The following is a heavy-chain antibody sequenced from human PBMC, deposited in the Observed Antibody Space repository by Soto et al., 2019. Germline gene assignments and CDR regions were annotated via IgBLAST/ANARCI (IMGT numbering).Heavy chain of an antibody. J-gene: IGHJ5*02. D-gene: IGHD5-18*01. Sequence: GASVKVSCKASGYTFTGYYMHWVRQAPGQGLEWMGWINPNSGGTNYAQKFQGRVTMTRDTSISTAYMELSSLRSDDTAVYYCARGLDTAMAYNWFDPWGQGTLVTVSS. CDR3: ARGLDTAMAYNWFDP. V-gene: IGHV1-2*02. CDR2: INPNSGGT. CDR1: GYTFTGYY.